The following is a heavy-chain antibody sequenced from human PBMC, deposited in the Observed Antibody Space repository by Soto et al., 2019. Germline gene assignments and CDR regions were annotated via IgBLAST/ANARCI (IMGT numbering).Heavy chain of an antibody. CDR1: GYTLTEFS. Sequence: ASVKVSCKVSGYTLTEFSMHWVRQAPGKGLEWMGGFDPEDGETIYAQKFQGRVTMTEDTSTDTAYMELSSLRSEDTAVYYCASWYYYDSSGYLKNFDYWGQGTLVTVSS. CDR3: ASWYYYDSSGYLKNFDY. D-gene: IGHD3-22*01. V-gene: IGHV1-24*01. J-gene: IGHJ4*02. CDR2: FDPEDGET.